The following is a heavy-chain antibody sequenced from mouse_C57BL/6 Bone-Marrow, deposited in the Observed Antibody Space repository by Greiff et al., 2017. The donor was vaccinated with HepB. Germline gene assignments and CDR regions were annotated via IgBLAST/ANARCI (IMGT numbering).Heavy chain of an antibody. CDR1: GYTFTGYW. CDR2: IDPSDSYT. D-gene: IGHD1-3*01. CDR3: AREGYTHYAMDY. J-gene: IGHJ4*01. Sequence: QVQLQQPGAELVKPGASVKLSCKASGYTFTGYWMQWVKQRPGQGLEWIGEIDPSDSYTNYNQKFKGKATLTVDTSSSTAYMQLSSLTSEDSAVYYCAREGYTHYAMDYWGQGTSVTVSS. V-gene: IGHV1-50*01.